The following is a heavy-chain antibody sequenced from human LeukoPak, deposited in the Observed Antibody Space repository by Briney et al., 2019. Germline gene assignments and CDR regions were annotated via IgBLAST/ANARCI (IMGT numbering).Heavy chain of an antibody. D-gene: IGHD3-22*01. J-gene: IGHJ4*02. Sequence: ASVKVSCKASGFTFTAYHMHWVRQAPGQGLEWVGWINPNSGGTNYAQKFQGRVTMTRDMSTSTVYMELSSLRSEDTAVYYCARDGPPNYYDSSSYYLCYWGQGTLVTVSS. CDR3: ARDGPPNYYDSSSYYLCY. V-gene: IGHV1-2*02. CDR1: GFTFTAYH. CDR2: INPNSGGT.